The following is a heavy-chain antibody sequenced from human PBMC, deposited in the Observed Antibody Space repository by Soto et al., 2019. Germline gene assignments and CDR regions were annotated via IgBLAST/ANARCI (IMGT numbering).Heavy chain of an antibody. D-gene: IGHD1-26*01. CDR2: IIPTFGTP. Sequence: QVQLVQSGTVVQRRGSSVKVSCQASGGTFSSHGMAWVRQAPGQGLEWMGGIIPTFGTPTYAPKFQGRVTITADESTNTAYMELSSLRTDDTGVYYCGGERSAQYFDFWGQGTLITVSS. CDR1: GGTFSSHG. V-gene: IGHV1-69*01. J-gene: IGHJ4*02. CDR3: GGERSAQYFDF.